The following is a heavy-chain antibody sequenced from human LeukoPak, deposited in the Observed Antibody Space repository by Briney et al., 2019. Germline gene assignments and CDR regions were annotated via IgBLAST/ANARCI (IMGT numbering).Heavy chain of an antibody. V-gene: IGHV4-59*09. J-gene: IGHJ3*02. D-gene: IGHD2-8*01. CDR2: T. CDR3: ARGFMDIVLLTYADEGVSAFDI. Sequence: TNYNPSLKSRVTISVDTSKNQFSLKLTSVTAADTAVYYCARGFMDIVLLTYADEGVSAFDIWGQGTMVTVSS.